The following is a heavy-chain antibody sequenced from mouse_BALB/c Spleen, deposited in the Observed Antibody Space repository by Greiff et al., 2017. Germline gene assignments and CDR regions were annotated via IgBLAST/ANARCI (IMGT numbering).Heavy chain of an antibody. J-gene: IGHJ3*01. CDR2: IRSKSNNYAT. CDR1: GFTFNTYA. D-gene: IGHD1-1*01. V-gene: IGHV10-1*02. CDR3: VRPLYYGSSSFAY. Sequence: EVKLMESGGGLVQPKGSLKLSCAASGFTFNTYAMNWVRQAPGKGLEWVARIRSKSNNYATYYADSVKDRFTISRDDSQSMLYLQMNNLKTEDTAMYYCVRPLYYGSSSFAYWGQGTLVTVSA.